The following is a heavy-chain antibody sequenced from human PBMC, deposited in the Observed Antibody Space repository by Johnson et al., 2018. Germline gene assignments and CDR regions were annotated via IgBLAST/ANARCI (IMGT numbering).Heavy chain of an antibody. J-gene: IGHJ4*02. CDR3: AGGLLRDSYCWYVNF. D-gene: IGHD2-21*01. Sequence: QLVESGGGVVQPGRSLRLSCAGPGFTFSNYAMHWVRQPPGKGLEWLADAACNGNFYEDSGRGRCTISRDNSKNTLYMQMDSVRDEDTAIYCCAGGLLRDSYCWYVNFCGRGTLVTVS. CDR2: AACNGN. CDR1: GFTFSNYA. V-gene: IGHV3-30*04.